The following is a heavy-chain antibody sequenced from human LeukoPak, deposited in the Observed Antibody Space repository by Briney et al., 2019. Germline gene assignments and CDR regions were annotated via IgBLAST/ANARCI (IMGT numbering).Heavy chain of an antibody. CDR3: AKSRGREYHSYYMDV. CDR1: GFTFSSYA. D-gene: IGHD2-2*01. V-gene: IGHV3-23*01. CDR2: GGSGGSK. J-gene: IGHJ6*03. Sequence: GGSLRLSCAASGFTFSSYAMSWVRQAPGKGLEWVSHGGSGGSKYYADSVRGRFTISRDTSKSTMYLQMNSLTADDTAVYYCAKSRGREYHSYYMDVWGKGTTVTVAS.